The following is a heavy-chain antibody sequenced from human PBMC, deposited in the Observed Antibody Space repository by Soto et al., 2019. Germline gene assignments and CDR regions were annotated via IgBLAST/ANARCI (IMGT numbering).Heavy chain of an antibody. CDR3: ARGYCSSTTCYIWDNWFDP. CDR2: IYYSGRT. CDR1: GGSISRYY. D-gene: IGHD2-2*01. Sequence: SETLSLTCTVSGGSISRYYWSWIRQPPGKGLEWIGYIYYSGRTNYNPSPKSRVTISVDTPKNQFSLKLSSVTAADTAVYYCARGYCSSTTCYIWDNWFDPWGQGTLVTVSS. J-gene: IGHJ5*02. V-gene: IGHV4-59*01.